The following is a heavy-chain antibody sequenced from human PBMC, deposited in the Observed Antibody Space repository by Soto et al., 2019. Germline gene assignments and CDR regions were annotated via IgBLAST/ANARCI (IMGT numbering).Heavy chain of an antibody. CDR1: GFTFSDYY. CDR3: ARAGAGGCPNGVCSNWYFDL. J-gene: IGHJ2*01. CDR2: ISNTGSII. D-gene: IGHD2-8*01. V-gene: IGHV3-11*01. Sequence: QVQLVESGGGLVKPGGSLRLSCAASGFTFSDYYMSWIRQAPGKGLEWVSYISNTGSIIYYADSVKGRFTISRDNAKNSLYLQMNSLRADDTAVYYCARAGAGGCPNGVCSNWYFDLWGRGTLVTVSS.